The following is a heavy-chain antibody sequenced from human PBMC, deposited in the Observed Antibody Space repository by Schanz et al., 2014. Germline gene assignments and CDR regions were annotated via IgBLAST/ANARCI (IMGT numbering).Heavy chain of an antibody. CDR1: GFTFSTYA. Sequence: EVQLVESGGGVVQPGRSLRLSCAASGFTFSTYAMSWVRQAPGKGLEWVSTIYASGATYYADSVKRRFTISRDISKNTLHLQVTSLRAEDTAVYYCARANCRRKINFDYWGRGTLVTVSS. D-gene: IGHD2-21*01. V-gene: IGHV3-23*05. CDR2: IYASGAT. J-gene: IGHJ4*02. CDR3: ARANCRRKINFDY.